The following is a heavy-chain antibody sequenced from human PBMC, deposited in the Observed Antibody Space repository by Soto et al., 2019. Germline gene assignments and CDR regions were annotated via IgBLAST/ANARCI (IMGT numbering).Heavy chain of an antibody. V-gene: IGHV4-59*08. Sequence: QVQLQESGPGLVKPSETLSLTCTVSGGSISSYYWSWIRQPPGKGLEWIGYIYYSGSTNYNPSLKRRVTISVDTSKNQFSLKLSSVTAADTAVYYCARHASEWLLGNYYYMDVWGKGTTVTVSS. CDR3: ARHASEWLLGNYYYMDV. D-gene: IGHD3-3*01. CDR1: GGSISSYY. CDR2: IYYSGST. J-gene: IGHJ6*03.